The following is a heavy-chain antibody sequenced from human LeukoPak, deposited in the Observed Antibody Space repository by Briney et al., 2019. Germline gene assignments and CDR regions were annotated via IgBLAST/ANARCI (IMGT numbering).Heavy chain of an antibody. CDR1: GFSFDKSW. J-gene: IGHJ4*02. CDR2: IKSETDGGTT. CDR3: TTTRDSSGYYYGY. Sequence: GGSLRLSCAASGFSFDKSWMNWVRQVSGKGLEWVGRIKSETDGGTTDYAAPVKGRFTISRDDSKNTLYLQMNSLKTGDTAVYYCTTTRDSSGYYYGYWGQGTLVTVSS. D-gene: IGHD3-22*01. V-gene: IGHV3-15*01.